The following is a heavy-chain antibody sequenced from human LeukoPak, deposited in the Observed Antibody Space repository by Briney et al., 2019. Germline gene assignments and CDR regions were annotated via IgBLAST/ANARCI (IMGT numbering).Heavy chain of an antibody. CDR2: IIPIFGTA. CDR1: GGTFSSYA. D-gene: IGHD2-21*01. CDR3: ARAGRLVIYWYFDL. V-gene: IGHV1-69*05. J-gene: IGHJ2*01. Sequence: ASVKVSCKASGGTFSSYAISWVRQAPGQGLEWMGGIIPIFGTANYAQKFQGRVTITTDESTSTAYMELRSLRSDDTAVYYCARAGRLVIYWYFDLWGRGTLVTVSS.